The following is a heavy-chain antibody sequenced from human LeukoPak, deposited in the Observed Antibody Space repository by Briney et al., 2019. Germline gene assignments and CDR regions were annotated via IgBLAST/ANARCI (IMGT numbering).Heavy chain of an antibody. V-gene: IGHV1-69*04. D-gene: IGHD5-18*01. J-gene: IGHJ3*02. CDR2: IIPILGIA. CDR3: ARDHRGYSYGFDI. CDR1: GGTFSSYA. Sequence: ASVKVSCKVSGGTFSSYAISWVRQAPGQGLEWMGRIIPILGIANYAQKFQGRVTITADKSTSTAYMELSSLRSEDTAVYYCARDHRGYSYGFDIWGQGTMVTVSS.